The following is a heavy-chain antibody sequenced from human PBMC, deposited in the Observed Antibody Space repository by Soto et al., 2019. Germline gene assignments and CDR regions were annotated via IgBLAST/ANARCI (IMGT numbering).Heavy chain of an antibody. Sequence: QVHLVQSGAEVKKPGASVKVSCKGSGYAFTTYGITWVRQAPGQGLEWMGWISAHNGNTNYAQKLQGRVTVTRDTSTSTAYMELRSLRSADTGVYYCARGRDGDYWGQGALVTVSS. CDR3: ARGRDGDY. V-gene: IGHV1-18*01. J-gene: IGHJ4*02. D-gene: IGHD6-6*01. CDR2: ISAHNGNT. CDR1: GYAFTTYG.